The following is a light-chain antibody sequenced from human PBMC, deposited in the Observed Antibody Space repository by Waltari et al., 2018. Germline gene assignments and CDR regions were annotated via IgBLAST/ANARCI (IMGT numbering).Light chain of an antibody. Sequence: EIVMTQSPETLSVSPGQRVTLSCRASQNIDASLAWHQQRPGQAPRVLISGASYRVPGIPDRFSGGGSGTEFTLTISSLQSEDVAIYYCQQFHTWPLTFGGGTKVEIK. V-gene: IGKV3-15*01. J-gene: IGKJ4*01. CDR3: QQFHTWPLT. CDR2: GAS. CDR1: QNIDAS.